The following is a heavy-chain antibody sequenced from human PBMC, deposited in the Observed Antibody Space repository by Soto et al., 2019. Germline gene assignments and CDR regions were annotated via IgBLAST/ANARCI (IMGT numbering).Heavy chain of an antibody. CDR3: AKDLNSLVYYDGSGLDY. D-gene: IGHD3-22*01. Sequence: LRLSCAASGFTFSSYAMSWVRQAPGKGLEWVSAISGSGGSTYYADSVKGRFTISRDNSKNTLYLQMNSLRAEDTAVYYCAKDLNSLVYYDGSGLDYWGQGTLVTVSS. V-gene: IGHV3-23*01. CDR1: GFTFSSYA. J-gene: IGHJ4*02. CDR2: ISGSGGST.